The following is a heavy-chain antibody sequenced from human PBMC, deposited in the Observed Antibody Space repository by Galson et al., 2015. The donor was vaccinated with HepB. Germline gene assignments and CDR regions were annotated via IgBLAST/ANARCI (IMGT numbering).Heavy chain of an antibody. CDR1: GYTFTSYG. Sequence: SVKVSCKASGYTFTSYGISWVRQAPGQGLEWMGWISAYNGNTNYAQKLQGRVTMTTDTSTSTAYMELRSLRSDDTAVYYCARVVESAGTKPGGMDVWGQGTTVTVSS. D-gene: IGHD6-13*01. CDR3: ARVVESAGTKPGGMDV. V-gene: IGHV1-18*04. CDR2: ISAYNGNT. J-gene: IGHJ6*02.